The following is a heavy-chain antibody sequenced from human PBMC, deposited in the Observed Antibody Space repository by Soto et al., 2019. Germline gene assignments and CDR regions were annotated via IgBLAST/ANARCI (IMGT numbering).Heavy chain of an antibody. CDR3: AATEVAGSKGAFDV. J-gene: IGHJ3*01. CDR2: VYFNGNT. V-gene: IGHV4-59*03. D-gene: IGHD6-19*01. Sequence: QVQLQESGPGLVKPSETLSLTCSVSGGPITNYYWHWIRQSPGKGLEWLGYVYFNGNTNYNPSLKSRVSMSIVTATNQFSLKVPSVTAADTAVYYCAATEVAGSKGAFDVWGQGTTVIVSS. CDR1: GGPITNYY.